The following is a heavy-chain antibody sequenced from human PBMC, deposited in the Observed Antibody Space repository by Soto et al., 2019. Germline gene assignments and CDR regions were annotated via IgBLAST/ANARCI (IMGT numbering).Heavy chain of an antibody. J-gene: IGHJ6*02. V-gene: IGHV1-2*02. CDR1: GYTFTGYY. CDR2: INPNSGGT. D-gene: IGHD6-13*01. Sequence: GASVKVSCKASGYTFTGYYMHWVRQAPGQGLEWMGWINPNSGGTNYAQKFQGRVTMTRDTSISTAYMELSRLRSDDTAVYYCARDLGSSWYLAFNYYYYYGMDVWGQGTTVTVSS. CDR3: ARDLGSSWYLAFNYYYYYGMDV.